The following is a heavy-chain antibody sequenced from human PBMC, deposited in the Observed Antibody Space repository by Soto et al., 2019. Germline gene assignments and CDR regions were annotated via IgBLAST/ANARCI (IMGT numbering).Heavy chain of an antibody. J-gene: IGHJ3*02. CDR3: AKDLDSGGYLGALDI. V-gene: IGHV3-30*18. Sequence: QVQLVESGGGVVQPGRSLRLSCAASGFTFSNYGIHWVRQAPGKGLEWVAVISYDGSNKYYADSVQGRFTISIDNFKNPLNLQMNSLRVEDTAVYYCAKDLDSGGYLGALDIWGQGTMVTVSS. CDR1: GFTFSNYG. D-gene: IGHD3-22*01. CDR2: ISYDGSNK.